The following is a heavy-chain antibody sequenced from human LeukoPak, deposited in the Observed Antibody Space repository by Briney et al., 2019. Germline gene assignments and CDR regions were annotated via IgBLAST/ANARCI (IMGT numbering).Heavy chain of an antibody. Sequence: GGSLRLSCAASGFTFSSYAMSWVRQAPGKGLEWVAFISYDGSNKYYADSVKGRFTISRDNSKNTVFLQMNSLRREDTALYYCARDLFQEYTITRGAFDPWGQGTQVTVSS. CDR3: ARDLFQEYTITRGAFDP. CDR2: ISYDGSNK. J-gene: IGHJ5*02. D-gene: IGHD2/OR15-2a*01. V-gene: IGHV3-30*03. CDR1: GFTFSSYA.